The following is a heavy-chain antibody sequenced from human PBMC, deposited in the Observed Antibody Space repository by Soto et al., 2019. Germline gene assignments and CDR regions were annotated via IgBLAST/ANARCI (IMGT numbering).Heavy chain of an antibody. Sequence: ASVKVSCKASGYTFTSYVIHWVRQAPGQRLEWMGWINAGNGNTKYSQKFQGRVTITRDTSASTAYMELSSLRSEDTAVYYCARDARAGGMDVWGQGTTVTVSS. J-gene: IGHJ6*02. V-gene: IGHV1-3*01. CDR2: INAGNGNT. CDR1: GYTFTSYV. CDR3: ARDARAGGMDV.